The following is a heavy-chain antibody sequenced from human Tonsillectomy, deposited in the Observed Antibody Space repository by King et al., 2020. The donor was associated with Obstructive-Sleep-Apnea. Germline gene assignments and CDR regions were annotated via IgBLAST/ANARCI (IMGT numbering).Heavy chain of an antibody. J-gene: IGHJ4*02. Sequence: VQLVQSGSELKKPGASVTISCRTSGYNFPTYSMHWVRQAPGQGLEWMGYINTNTGNPTYAQAFTGRFVFSLDTSVSTAYLQISSLKPEDTAVYYCATLYYFDTSDYLASFDYWGQGTLVTVSS. CDR3: ATLYYFDTSDYLASFDY. D-gene: IGHD3-22*01. CDR2: INTNTGNP. V-gene: IGHV7-4-1*02. CDR1: GYNFPTYS.